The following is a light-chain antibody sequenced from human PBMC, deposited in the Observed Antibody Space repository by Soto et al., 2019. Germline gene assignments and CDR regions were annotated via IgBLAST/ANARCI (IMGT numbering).Light chain of an antibody. CDR1: PSVSNF. J-gene: IGKJ1*01. CDR2: DES. V-gene: IGKV3-11*01. CDR3: QQRSNWPWT. Sequence: EIVLTQSPATLSLSPGERATLSCMASPSVSNFLAWYQQKPGQAPRLLLSDESNRATGIPVRFSGSGSGTDFSLTISGLEPEDFGVYYCQQRSNWPWTFGQGTKAEI.